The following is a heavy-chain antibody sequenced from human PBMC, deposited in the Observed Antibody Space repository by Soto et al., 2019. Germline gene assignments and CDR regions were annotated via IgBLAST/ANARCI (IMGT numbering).Heavy chain of an antibody. J-gene: IGHJ4*02. Sequence: GESLRLSCAASGFTFRNYRMHWVRQAPGKGLVWVSRISDYGIINYADSVKGRFTISRDDAKSELYLQINNVRAEDTAVHYCARGGVEPFDYWGQGALVTVSS. D-gene: IGHD3-3*01. CDR3: ARGGVEPFDY. CDR1: GFTFRNYR. CDR2: ISDYGII. V-gene: IGHV3-74*01.